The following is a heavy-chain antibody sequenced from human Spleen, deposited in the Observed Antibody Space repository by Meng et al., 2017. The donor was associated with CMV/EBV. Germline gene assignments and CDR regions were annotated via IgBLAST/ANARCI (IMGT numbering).Heavy chain of an antibody. CDR2: IYYSGST. D-gene: IGHD1-7*01. CDR1: GGSISSYY. J-gene: IGHJ5*02. V-gene: IGHV4-59*01. Sequence: GSLRLSCTVSGGSISSYYWSWIRQPPGKGLEWIGYIYYSGSTNYSPSLKSRVTISVDTSKNQFSLKLSSVTAADTAVYYCARVATGTTSWFDPWGQGTLVTVSS. CDR3: ARVATGTTSWFDP.